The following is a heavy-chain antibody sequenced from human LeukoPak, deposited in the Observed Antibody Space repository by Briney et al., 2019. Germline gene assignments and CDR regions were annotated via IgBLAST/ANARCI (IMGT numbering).Heavy chain of an antibody. CDR1: RGSLSSGEYC. V-gene: IGHV4-31*02. Sequence: TPSLTRALSRGSLSSGEYCWRSNSPQAGEGLVWNGYISYSGNTHYNPSLKSRLTITVDTSKNQFSLKLTSVTAADTAVYYCARASPDDYGDFESYWVQGTLVTVSS. CDR2: ISYSGNT. CDR3: ARASPDDYGDFESY. J-gene: IGHJ4*02. D-gene: IGHD4-17*01.